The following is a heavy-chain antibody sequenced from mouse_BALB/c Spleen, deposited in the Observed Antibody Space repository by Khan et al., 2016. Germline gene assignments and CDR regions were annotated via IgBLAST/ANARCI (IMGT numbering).Heavy chain of an antibody. V-gene: IGHV4-1*02. CDR1: GFDFSRYW. CDR3: ARTDYRYDVAWFAY. J-gene: IGHJ3*01. CDR2: INPDSSTI. D-gene: IGHD2-14*01. Sequence: EVKLLESGGGLVQPGGSLKLSCAASGFDFSRYWMSWVRQAPGKGLEWIGEINPDSSTIYYTPSLKDKFIISSDNAKHTLYLQMSKVRSEDTALYYCARTDYRYDVAWFAYWGQGTLVTVSA.